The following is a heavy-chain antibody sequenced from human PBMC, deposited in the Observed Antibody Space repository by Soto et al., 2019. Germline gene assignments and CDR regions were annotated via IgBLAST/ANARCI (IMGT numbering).Heavy chain of an antibody. V-gene: IGHV3-11*01. Sequence: VQLVESGGGLVQPGGSLRLSCAASGFTFSDYYMTWIRQAPGKGLEWVSYISSSGTGIYYPDSVKGRFTISRDNARNSLYLQMSSLRAEDTAVYFCARAYSDAFDIWGQGTMVTVSS. D-gene: IGHD2-15*01. CDR3: ARAYSDAFDI. CDR2: ISSSGTGI. CDR1: GFTFSDYY. J-gene: IGHJ3*02.